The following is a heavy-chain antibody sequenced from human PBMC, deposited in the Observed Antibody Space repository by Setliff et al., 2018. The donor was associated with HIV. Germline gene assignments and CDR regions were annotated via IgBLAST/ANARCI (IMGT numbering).Heavy chain of an antibody. CDR1: GGSISSTTYW. CDR3: AKRPGYGYPFHI. Sequence: SETLSLICTVSGGSISSTTYWWGWIRQPPGKGLEWIGTVYYNGNTFYDPSLKSRVTISIDVSKNQFSLKLTSVAAADTAVYYCAKRPGYGYPFHIWGQGTMVTVSS. J-gene: IGHJ3*02. CDR2: VYYNGNT. D-gene: IGHD5-18*01. V-gene: IGHV4-39*01.